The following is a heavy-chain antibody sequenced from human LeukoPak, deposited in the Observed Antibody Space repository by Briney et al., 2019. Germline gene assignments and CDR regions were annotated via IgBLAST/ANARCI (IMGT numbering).Heavy chain of an antibody. CDR3: WGTDKTGPETFDV. CDR1: GGSISSSSYY. J-gene: IGHJ3*01. CDR2: IMGGGRVI. D-gene: IGHD3-16*01. Sequence: LSLTCTVSGGSISSSSYYWGWVRQAPGKGLEWIAYIMGGGRVIYYKDSVKGRFIISRDNAKKSLFLQMNSLRVEDTAVYYCWGTDKTGPETFDVWGLGTMVTVSS. V-gene: IGHV3-48*03.